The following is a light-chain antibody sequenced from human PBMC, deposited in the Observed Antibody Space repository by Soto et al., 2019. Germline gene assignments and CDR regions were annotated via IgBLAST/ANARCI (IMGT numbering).Light chain of an antibody. J-gene: IGLJ3*02. CDR2: LNSDGSH. V-gene: IGLV4-69*01. CDR1: RGHSSYT. CDR3: QTWGTGIEG. Sequence: QLVLTQSPSASASLGASVKLTCTLSRGHSSYTIAWHQQQPEKGPRYLMTLNSDGSHSKGDGIPDRFSGSSSGAERYLSISSLQSEDEADYYCQTWGTGIEGFGGGTKLTVL.